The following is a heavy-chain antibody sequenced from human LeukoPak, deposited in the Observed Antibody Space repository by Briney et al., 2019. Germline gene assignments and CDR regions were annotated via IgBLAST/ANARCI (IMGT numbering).Heavy chain of an antibody. V-gene: IGHV3-20*04. CDR3: ARDSPYHEDGGNDY. CDR2: INWNGGST. CDR1: GFTFSSYG. Sequence: GGSLRLSCAASGFTFSSYGMSWVRQAPGKGLEWVSGINWNGGSTGYADSVKGRFTISRDNAKNSLYLQMNSLRAEDTALYYCARDSPYHEDGGNDYWGQGTLVTVSS. J-gene: IGHJ4*02. D-gene: IGHD1-14*01.